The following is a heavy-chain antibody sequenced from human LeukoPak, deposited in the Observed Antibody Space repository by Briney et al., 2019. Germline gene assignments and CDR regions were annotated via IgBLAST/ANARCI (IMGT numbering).Heavy chain of an antibody. CDR3: ARFSGSQGEAFDI. J-gene: IGHJ3*02. CDR1: GGSFSGYY. V-gene: IGHV4-34*01. Sequence: SETLSLTCAVYGGSFSGYYWSWIRQPPGKGLEWIGEINHSGSTNYNPSLKSRVTISVDTSKNQFSLKLSSVTAADTAVYYCARFSGSQGEAFDIWGQGTMVTVSS. D-gene: IGHD1-26*01. CDR2: INHSGST.